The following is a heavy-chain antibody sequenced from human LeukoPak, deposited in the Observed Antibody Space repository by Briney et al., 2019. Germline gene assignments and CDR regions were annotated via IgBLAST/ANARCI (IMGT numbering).Heavy chain of an antibody. J-gene: IGHJ4*02. CDR3: ATGRITIFGVVIIRDQNFDY. CDR2: FDPEDGET. D-gene: IGHD3-3*01. CDR1: GYTLTELS. Sequence: GASVKVSCKVSGYTLTELSMHWVRQAPGKGLEWMGGFDPEDGETIYAQKFQGRVTMTEDTSTDTAYMELSSLRSEDTAVYYCATGRITIFGVVIIRDQNFDYWGQGTLVTVSP. V-gene: IGHV1-24*01.